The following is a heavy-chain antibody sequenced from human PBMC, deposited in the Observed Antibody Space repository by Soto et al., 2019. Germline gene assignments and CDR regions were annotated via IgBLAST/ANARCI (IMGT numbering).Heavy chain of an antibody. J-gene: IGHJ4*02. Sequence: KPSETLSLTCTVSGASLSSGSYYWSWIRQPPGKGLEWIGYFYYTGTTKYNPSLESRVTISADTSKNQFSLNLTSVTAADTAVYYCARISYWVKDYWGQGALVIVSS. CDR3: ARISYWVKDY. D-gene: IGHD2-8*02. CDR2: FYYTGTT. V-gene: IGHV4-61*01. CDR1: GASLSSGSYY.